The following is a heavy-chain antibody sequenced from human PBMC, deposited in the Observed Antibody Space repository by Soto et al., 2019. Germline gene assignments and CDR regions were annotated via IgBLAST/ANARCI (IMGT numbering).Heavy chain of an antibody. CDR2: IIPIFGTA. J-gene: IGHJ6*02. Sequence: QVQLVQSGAEVKKPGSSVKVSCKASGGTFSSYAISWVRQAPGQGLEWMGGIIPIFGTANYAQKFQGRVTITADESTITAYMELSSLRSEDTAVYYCAREHNWNRDYYYYGMDVWGQGTTVTVSS. CDR3: AREHNWNRDYYYYGMDV. CDR1: GGTFSSYA. D-gene: IGHD1-20*01. V-gene: IGHV1-69*01.